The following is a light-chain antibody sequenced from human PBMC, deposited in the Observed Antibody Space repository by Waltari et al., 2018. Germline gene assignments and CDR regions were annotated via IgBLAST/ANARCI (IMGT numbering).Light chain of an antibody. CDR1: KLADKF. Sequence: SHELTQPPSVSVSPGQTASITCSGDKLADKFVCWYQHKSGQSPVLSIYHESKRPSGIQERSAGSNSGNTATLTISGTQAMDEADYYWQAWDRSPSFGTGTKVSV. CDR3: QAWDRSPS. V-gene: IGLV3-1*01. CDR2: HES. J-gene: IGLJ1*01.